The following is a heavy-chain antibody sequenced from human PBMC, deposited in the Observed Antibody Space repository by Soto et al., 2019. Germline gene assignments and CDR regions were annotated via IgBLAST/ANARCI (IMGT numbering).Heavy chain of an antibody. Sequence: PWKGLELIGYIYYSGITNYNPSLKSRVTISVDTSKNQFSMKLSSGTAADTAVYYCACFFQAEGSIRGLCTGSAFRVNRSSDL. V-gene: IGHV4-59*01. CDR2: IYYSGIT. D-gene: IGHD2-21*01. J-gene: IGHJ2*01. CDR3: ACFFQAEGSIRGLCTGSAFRVNRSSDL.